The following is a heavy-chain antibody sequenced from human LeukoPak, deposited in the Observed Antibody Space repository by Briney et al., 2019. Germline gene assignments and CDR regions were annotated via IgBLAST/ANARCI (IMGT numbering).Heavy chain of an antibody. CDR2: ISAYNGNT. D-gene: IGHD6-13*01. V-gene: IGHV1-18*01. CDR3: ARVFSSSWFKLYYFDY. Sequence: GASVKVSCKASGYTFTSYGISWVRQAPGQGLEWMGWISAYNGNTNYAQKLQGRVTMTTDTSTSTAYMELRSLRSDDTAVYHCARVFSSSWFKLYYFDYWGQGTLVTVSS. J-gene: IGHJ4*02. CDR1: GYTFTSYG.